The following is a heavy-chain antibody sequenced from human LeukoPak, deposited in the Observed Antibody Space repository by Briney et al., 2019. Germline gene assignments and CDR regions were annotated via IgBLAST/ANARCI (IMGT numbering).Heavy chain of an antibody. Sequence: GKSLRLSCAASGFTFSSYSINWVRQAPGKGLEWVSYISSSTSNIYYADSVKGRFTISGDNAKSSLYLQMNSLRAEDTAVYYCARDRNSDWYFDLWGRGTLVTVSS. V-gene: IGHV3-48*01. CDR2: ISSSTSNI. J-gene: IGHJ2*01. CDR3: ARDRNSDWYFDL. D-gene: IGHD1-14*01. CDR1: GFTFSSYS.